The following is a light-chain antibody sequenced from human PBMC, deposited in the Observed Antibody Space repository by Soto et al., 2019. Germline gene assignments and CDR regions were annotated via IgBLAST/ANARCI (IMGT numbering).Light chain of an antibody. CDR3: QQRRSWTRT. CDR1: QSVSSY. Sequence: EIVVTQSPATMSLSPGERATLSCRASQSVSSYLAWYQQKHGPTPRLLIYDASNRATGIPAGFSGSGSGSDYTLNISRKQPEDFAVYDGQQRRSWTRTFGQGTKLEIK. J-gene: IGKJ2*01. V-gene: IGKV3-11*01. CDR2: DAS.